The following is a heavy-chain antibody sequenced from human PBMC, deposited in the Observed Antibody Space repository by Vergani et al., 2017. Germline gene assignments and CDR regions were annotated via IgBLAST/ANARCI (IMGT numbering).Heavy chain of an antibody. J-gene: IGHJ4*02. CDR2: IKQDGSER. CDR1: GFTFSSYW. Sequence: EVQVVESGGGLVQPGGSLRLSCAASGFTFSSYWMSWVRQAPGKGLEWVANIKQDGSERNYVDSVRGRFTISSDNAKNSLYLQMNSLRAEDTAVYYCARVAGDRTRTDYWGQGTLVTVSS. V-gene: IGHV3-7*01. D-gene: IGHD7-27*01. CDR3: ARVAGDRTRTDY.